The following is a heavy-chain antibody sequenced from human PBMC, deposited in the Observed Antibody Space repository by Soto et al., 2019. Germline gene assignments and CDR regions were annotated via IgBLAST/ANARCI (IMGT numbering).Heavy chain of an antibody. Sequence: QVQLVQSGADVKKPGASVKVSCKASGYTFTSYGISWVRQAPGQGLEWMGWISAYNGDTNYAQKLQDRVTMTTDTSTSTAYMELRSLRSDDTAVYYCARDSTPNSPATTFGGYWGQGTLVTVSS. D-gene: IGHD3-10*02. CDR2: ISAYNGDT. CDR1: GYTFTSYG. V-gene: IGHV1-18*01. CDR3: ARDSTPNSPATTFGGY. J-gene: IGHJ4*02.